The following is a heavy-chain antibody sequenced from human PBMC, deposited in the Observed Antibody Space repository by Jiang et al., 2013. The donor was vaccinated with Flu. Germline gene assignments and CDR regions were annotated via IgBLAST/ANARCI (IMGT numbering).Heavy chain of an antibody. CDR3: ARDDGDEHFAY. J-gene: IGHJ4*02. CDR2: INPNSGGR. Sequence: GAEVKKPGASVKVSCKASGYTFTGDYIHWVRQAPGQGLEWMGRINPNSGGRNYAQKLQGRVTMTRDTSISTAYMELSRLTSDDTAIYYCARDDGDEHFAYWGQGTLVTVSS. CDR1: GYTFTGDY. D-gene: IGHD4-17*01. V-gene: IGHV1-2*06.